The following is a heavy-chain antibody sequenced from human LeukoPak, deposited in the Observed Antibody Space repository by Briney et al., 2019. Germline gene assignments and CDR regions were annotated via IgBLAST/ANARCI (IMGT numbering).Heavy chain of an antibody. Sequence: PETLSLTCTVSGGSISSYYWSWIRQPPGKGLEWIGYIYYSGSTNYNPSLKSRVTISVDTSKNQFSLKLSSVTAADTAVYYCARASSYYYGSGSYYTPWYYYGMDVWGQGTTVTVSS. CDR1: GGSISSYY. CDR2: IYYSGST. D-gene: IGHD3-10*01. CDR3: ARASSYYYGSGSYYTPWYYYGMDV. J-gene: IGHJ6*02. V-gene: IGHV4-59*01.